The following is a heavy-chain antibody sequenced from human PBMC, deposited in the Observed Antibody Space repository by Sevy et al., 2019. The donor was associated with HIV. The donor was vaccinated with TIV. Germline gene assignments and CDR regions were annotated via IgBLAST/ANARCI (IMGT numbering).Heavy chain of an antibody. CDR3: ARSPPVVVVPGAPSWFDP. CDR1: DGSFSGYY. V-gene: IGHV4-34*01. D-gene: IGHD2-2*01. J-gene: IGHJ5*02. CDR2: INESGIT. Sequence: SETLSLTCAVHDGSFSGYYWNWIRQLPGKGLEWIGEINESGITYYNPSLKSRVTITVDTSKKQFSLKLNSVTAVDSAVYFCARSPPVVVVPGAPSWFDPWGQGTLVTVSS.